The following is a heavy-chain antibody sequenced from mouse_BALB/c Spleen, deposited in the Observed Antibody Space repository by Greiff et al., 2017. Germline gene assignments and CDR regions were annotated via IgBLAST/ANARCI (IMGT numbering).Heavy chain of an antibody. J-gene: IGHJ3*01. CDR1: GFTFSSYA. Sequence: EVMLVESGGGLVKPGGSLKLSCAASGFTFSSYAMSWVRQTPEKRLEWVATISSGGSYTYYPDSVKGRFTISRDNAKNTLYLQMSSLRSEDTAMYYCASYGNWGHGTLVTVSA. CDR2: ISSGGSYT. D-gene: IGHD1-1*02. CDR3: ASYGN. V-gene: IGHV5-9-1*01.